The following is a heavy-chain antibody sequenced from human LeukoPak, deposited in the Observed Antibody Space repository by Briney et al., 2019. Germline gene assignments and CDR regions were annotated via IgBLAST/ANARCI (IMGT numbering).Heavy chain of an antibody. V-gene: IGHV4-59*08. Sequence: SETLSLPCTVSGGSISSYYWSWIRQPPGKGLEWIGYVSCSGSTNYNPSLKSRVTISVDTSKNQFSLKLSSVTAPDTAVYYCVRHGTQKYVADYWGQGTLVTVST. D-gene: IGHD1-1*01. CDR3: VRHGTQKYVADY. J-gene: IGHJ4*02. CDR2: VSCSGST. CDR1: GGSISSYY.